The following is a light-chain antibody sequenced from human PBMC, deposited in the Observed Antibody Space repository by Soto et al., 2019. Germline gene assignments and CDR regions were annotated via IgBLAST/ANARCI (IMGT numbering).Light chain of an antibody. CDR2: GAS. CDR3: KQYNYWSPRT. CDR1: QSVSSN. Sequence: EIVMTHSPATLSVCPREIATLSCRASQSVSSNLAWYQQKPGQAPRLLIYGASTRATAIPARFSGSGSGTEFTLTISSLQSEDFAVYYCKQYNYWSPRTFGQGTKVDIK. J-gene: IGKJ1*01. V-gene: IGKV3-15*01.